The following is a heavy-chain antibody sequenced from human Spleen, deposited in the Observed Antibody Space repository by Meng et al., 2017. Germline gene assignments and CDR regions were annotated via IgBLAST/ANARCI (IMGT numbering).Heavy chain of an antibody. CDR2: INPNSGGT. CDR1: GYTFIGYY. CDR3: ARDSSGYYGTFDY. D-gene: IGHD3-22*01. V-gene: IGHV1-2*06. Sequence: QWQLVQSGAEVKKPGASVKVSCKASGYTFIGYYMHWVRQAPGQGLEWMGRINPNSGGTNYAQKFQGRVTMTRDTSISTAYVEMSRLRSDDTAVYYCARDSSGYYGTFDYWGQGTLVTVSS. J-gene: IGHJ4*02.